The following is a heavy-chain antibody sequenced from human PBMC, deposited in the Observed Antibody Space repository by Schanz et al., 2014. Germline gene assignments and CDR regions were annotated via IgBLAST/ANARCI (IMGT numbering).Heavy chain of an antibody. CDR2: ITYSGGT. CDR3: ARDKSGTYYTFDL. CDR1: GGSISSYY. V-gene: IGHV4-59*01. Sequence: QVQLQESGPGLVRPSETLSLTCTVSGGSISSYYWSWIRQSPGKGPEWIGYITYSGGTNHNASLKSRVTISVDTAKNQFSLKVTSVTAADTAVYYCARDKSGTYYTFDLWGPGTQVTVSS. D-gene: IGHD1-26*01. J-gene: IGHJ4*02.